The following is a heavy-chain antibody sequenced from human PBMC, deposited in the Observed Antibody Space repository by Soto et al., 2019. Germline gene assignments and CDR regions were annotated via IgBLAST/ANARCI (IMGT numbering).Heavy chain of an antibody. V-gene: IGHV4-30-4*01. J-gene: IGHJ3*02. D-gene: IGHD5-18*01. CDR3: ARAPPLKYTYGLRGAFDI. Sequence: SETLSLTCTVSGGSISSGDYYWSWIRQPPGKGLEWIGYIYYSGSTYYNPSLKSRVTISVDTSKNQFSLKLSSVTAADTAVYYCARAPPLKYTYGLRGAFDIWGQGTMGSVAS. CDR2: IYYSGST. CDR1: GGSISSGDYY.